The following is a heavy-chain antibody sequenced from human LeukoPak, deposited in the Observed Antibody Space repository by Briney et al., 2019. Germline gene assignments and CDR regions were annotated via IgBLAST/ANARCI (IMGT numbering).Heavy chain of an antibody. CDR2: ISSYGSNK. V-gene: IGHV3-30-3*01. CDR3: AKEISSGSSWYGDDAFDI. J-gene: IGHJ3*02. Sequence: GRSLRLSCAVSKFSFSVYTMHCVRQAPRKGRGWVALISSYGSNKYYAASVEGRFTISRDDSKNTVYLQMNSLRAEDTAVYYCAKEISSGSSWYGDDAFDIWGQGTMVIVSS. D-gene: IGHD6-13*01. CDR1: KFSFSVYT.